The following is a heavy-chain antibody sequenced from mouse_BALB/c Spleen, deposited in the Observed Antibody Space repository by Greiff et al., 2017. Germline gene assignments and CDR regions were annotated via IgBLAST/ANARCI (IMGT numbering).Heavy chain of an antibody. Sequence: QVQLQQPGAELVKPGASVKLSCKASGYTFTSYWMHWVKQRPGQGLEWIGEIDPSDSYTNYNQKFKGKATLTVDKSSSTAYMQLSSLTSEDSAVYYCARLSGNLAWFAYWGQGTLVTVSA. CDR2: IDPSDSYT. J-gene: IGHJ3*01. CDR1: GYTFTSYW. CDR3: ARLSGNLAWFAY. D-gene: IGHD1-3*01. V-gene: IGHV1-69*02.